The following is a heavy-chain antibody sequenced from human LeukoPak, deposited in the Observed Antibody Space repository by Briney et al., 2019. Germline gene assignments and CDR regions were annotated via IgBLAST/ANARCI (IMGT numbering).Heavy chain of an antibody. CDR2: IYYSGSA. CDR1: GGSISSYY. Sequence: SETLSLTCTVSGGSISSYYWSWIRQPPGKGLEWIGYIYYSGSANYNPSLKSRVTISVDTSKNQFSLKLSSVTAADTAVYYCAREIYDSSTGYFDYWGQGTLVTVSS. D-gene: IGHD3-22*01. V-gene: IGHV4-59*01. CDR3: AREIYDSSTGYFDY. J-gene: IGHJ4*02.